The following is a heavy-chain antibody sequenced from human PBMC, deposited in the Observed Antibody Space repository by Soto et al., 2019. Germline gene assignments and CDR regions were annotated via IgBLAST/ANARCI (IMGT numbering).Heavy chain of an antibody. CDR1: GFTFSSYA. J-gene: IGHJ4*02. V-gene: IGHV3-23*01. Sequence: GGSLRLSCAASGFTFSSYAMSWVRQAPGKGLEWVSAISGSGGSTYYADSVKGRFTISRDNSKNTLYLQMNSLRAEDTAVYYCAKLWVESSSGWYWDYWGQGTLVTVSS. CDR2: ISGSGGST. CDR3: AKLWVESSSGWYWDY. D-gene: IGHD6-19*01.